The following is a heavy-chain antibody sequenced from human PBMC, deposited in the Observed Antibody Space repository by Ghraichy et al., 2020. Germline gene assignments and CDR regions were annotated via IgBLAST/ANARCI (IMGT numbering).Heavy chain of an antibody. D-gene: IGHD1-26*01. CDR2: MHYSGIT. J-gene: IGHJ5*02. CDR3: ARRGRRHSFDP. Sequence: SETLSLTCTVSGGSISTNHDYWAWIRQPPGKGLEWVGSMHYSGITYSNPSLKSRVTISMDTSKNQFFLKLTSVSASDTAVYYCARRGRRHSFDPRGQGTLAIVSS. CDR1: GGSISTNHDY. V-gene: IGHV4-39*01.